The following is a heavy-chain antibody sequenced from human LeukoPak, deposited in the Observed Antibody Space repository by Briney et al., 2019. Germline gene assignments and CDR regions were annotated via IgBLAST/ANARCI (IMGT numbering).Heavy chain of an antibody. Sequence: GWALRLSCVASGFTFSSHAMSLLRQAPGKGLEWISAISGSGVSTYYADSVKARFTSSRDNSKRTLYLQMHRLRAEDTAVYYCAKGSSSYYRETFDYWGQGTLVTVSS. D-gene: IGHD3-22*01. CDR3: AKGSSSYYRETFDY. CDR2: ISGSGVST. CDR1: GFTFSSHA. V-gene: IGHV3-23*01. J-gene: IGHJ4*02.